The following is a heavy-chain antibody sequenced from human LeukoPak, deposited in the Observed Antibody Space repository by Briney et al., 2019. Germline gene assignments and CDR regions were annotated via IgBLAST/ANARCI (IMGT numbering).Heavy chain of an antibody. V-gene: IGHV1-46*01. CDR3: ARSHYDSSGVDY. CDR1: GYTFTSYG. D-gene: IGHD3-22*01. J-gene: IGHJ4*02. Sequence: ASVKVSCKASGYTFTSYGISWVRQAPGQGLEWMGIINPSGGSTSYAQKFQGRVTMTRDTSTSTVYMELSSLRSEDTAVYYCARSHYDSSGVDYWGQGTLVTVSS. CDR2: INPSGGST.